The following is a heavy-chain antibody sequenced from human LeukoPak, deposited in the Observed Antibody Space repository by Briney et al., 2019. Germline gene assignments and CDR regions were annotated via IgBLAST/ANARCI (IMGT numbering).Heavy chain of an antibody. D-gene: IGHD2-15*01. Sequence: GGSLRLSCEASGFTFSSYSMNWVRQAPGKGLEWISYISDSGNTKYYVNSVKGRFTISRDNARSSLFLQMNSLRAEDTAMYYCAKDRIGGQGTMVTVSS. V-gene: IGHV3-48*01. CDR2: ISDSGNTK. J-gene: IGHJ3*01. CDR1: GFTFSSYS. CDR3: AKDRI.